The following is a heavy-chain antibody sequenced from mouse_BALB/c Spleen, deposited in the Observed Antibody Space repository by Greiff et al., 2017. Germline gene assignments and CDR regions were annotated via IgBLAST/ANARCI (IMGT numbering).Heavy chain of an antibody. J-gene: IGHJ3*01. Sequence: QVQLQQPGAELVRPGASVKLSCKASGYTFTSYWIHWVKQRPGQGLEWIGNIYPSDSYTNYNQKFKDKATLTVDKSSSTAYMQLSSPTSEDSAVYDCTRSGITTATWFAYWGQGTLVTVSA. V-gene: IGHV1-69*02. CDR3: TRSGITTATWFAY. D-gene: IGHD1-2*01. CDR1: GYTFTSYW. CDR2: IYPSDSYT.